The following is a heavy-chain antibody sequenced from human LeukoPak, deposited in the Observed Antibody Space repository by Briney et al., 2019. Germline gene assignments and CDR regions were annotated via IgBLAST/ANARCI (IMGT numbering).Heavy chain of an antibody. CDR1: GFTFSSYG. CDR2: ISYDGSNK. J-gene: IGHJ6*02. Sequence: GRSLRLSCAASGFTFSSYGMHWVRQAPGKGLEWVAVISYDGSNKYYADSVKGRFTISRDNSKNTLYLQMNSLRAEDTAVYYCARGWFRSFYYYYGMDVWGQGTTVTVSS. V-gene: IGHV3-30*03. CDR3: ARGWFRSFYYYYGMDV. D-gene: IGHD2-15*01.